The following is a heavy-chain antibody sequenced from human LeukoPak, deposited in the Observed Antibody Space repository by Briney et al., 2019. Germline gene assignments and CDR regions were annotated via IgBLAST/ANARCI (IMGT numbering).Heavy chain of an antibody. D-gene: IGHD3-3*01. Sequence: ASVKVSCKASGYTFTGYYMHWVRQAPGQGLEWMGWINPNSGGTNYAQKFQGRVTMTRNTSISTAYMELSKLRSEDTALYYCARSNYDFWSGYVNWFDPWGQGTLVTVSS. V-gene: IGHV1-2*02. CDR3: ARSNYDFWSGYVNWFDP. CDR2: INPNSGGT. J-gene: IGHJ5*02. CDR1: GYTFTGYY.